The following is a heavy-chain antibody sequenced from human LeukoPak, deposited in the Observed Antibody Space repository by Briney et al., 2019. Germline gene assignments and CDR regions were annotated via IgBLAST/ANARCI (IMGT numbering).Heavy chain of an antibody. D-gene: IGHD3-3*01. V-gene: IGHV4-34*01. CDR1: GGSFSGYY. CDR2: INHSGST. J-gene: IGHJ4*02. CDR3: AREGDYDFWSGYVGVDY. Sequence: KSSETLSLTCAVYGGSFSGYYWSWIRQPPGKGLEWIGEINHSGSTNYNPSLKSRVTISVDTSKNQFSLKLSSVTAADTAVYYCAREGDYDFWSGYVGVDYWGQGTLVTVSS.